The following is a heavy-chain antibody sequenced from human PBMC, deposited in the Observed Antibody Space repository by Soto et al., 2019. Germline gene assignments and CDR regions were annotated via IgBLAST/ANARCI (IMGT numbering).Heavy chain of an antibody. CDR2: ISGSGRTI. J-gene: IGHJ5*02. D-gene: IGHD3-16*01. Sequence: PGGSLRLSCAASGIVFSDYMSWVRQAPGKGLEWLSYISGSGRTIYSADSVKGRVTISRDNATNSLYLQMNNVRTEDTAVYYCARLPFPWGWFDPWGQGTLVTVSS. V-gene: IGHV3-11*01. CDR1: GIVFSDY. CDR3: ARLPFPWGWFDP.